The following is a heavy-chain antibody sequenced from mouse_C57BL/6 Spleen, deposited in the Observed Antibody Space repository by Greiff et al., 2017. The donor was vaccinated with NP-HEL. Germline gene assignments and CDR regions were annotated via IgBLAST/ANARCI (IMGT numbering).Heavy chain of an antibody. V-gene: IGHV1-5*01. J-gene: IGHJ3*01. CDR3: TRGGYYGSSYEFAY. D-gene: IGHD1-1*01. Sequence: VQLQQSGIVLARPGASVKMSCKTSGYTFTSYWMHWVKQRPGQGLEWIGAIYPGNSDTSYNQKFKGKAKLTAVTSASTAYMELSSLTNEDSAVYYCTRGGYYGSSYEFAYWGQGTLVTVSA. CDR2: IYPGNSDT. CDR1: GYTFTSYW.